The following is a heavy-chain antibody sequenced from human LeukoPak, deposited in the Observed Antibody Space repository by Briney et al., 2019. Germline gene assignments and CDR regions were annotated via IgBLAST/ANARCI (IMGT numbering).Heavy chain of an antibody. CDR1: GFTFSSYD. V-gene: IGHV3-13*05. CDR3: ARGVRLCSSNNCFDP. CDR2: IGAAGAP. Sequence: RGSLRLSCAASGFTFSSYDMHWVRHGTRKSQEWVSAIGAAGAPYYPGSVKGRFTISRENAKNSLCLQMNSLRAGDTAVYYCARGVRLCSSNNCFDPWGQGTLVTVSS. J-gene: IGHJ5*02. D-gene: IGHD2-2*01.